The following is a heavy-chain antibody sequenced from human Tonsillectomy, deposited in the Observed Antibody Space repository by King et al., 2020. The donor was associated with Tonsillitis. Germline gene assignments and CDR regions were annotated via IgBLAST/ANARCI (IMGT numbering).Heavy chain of an antibody. CDR1: GDSISDYH. Sequence: QLQESGPGLVKPSETLSLTCSVSGDSISDYHWTWIRQPPGKGLEWIGYIYYSGNTNYNPSLKSRVTISVDTSKNQFSLKLTSVTPADTAVYYCARETIAAAESQRYFAYWGQGTLVTVSS. CDR3: ARETIAAAESQRYFAY. V-gene: IGHV4-59*01. D-gene: IGHD6-13*01. J-gene: IGHJ4*02. CDR2: IYYSGNT.